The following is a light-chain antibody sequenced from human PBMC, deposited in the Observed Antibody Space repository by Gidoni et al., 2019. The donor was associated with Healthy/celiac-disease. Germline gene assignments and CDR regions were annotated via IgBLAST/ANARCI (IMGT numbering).Light chain of an antibody. V-gene: IGKV4-1*01. CDR2: WAS. J-gene: IGKJ4*01. CDR1: QSVLYSSNNKNY. CDR3: QQYYSTPLT. Sequence: DIVMTQSPDSLAVSLGERATINCKSSQSVLYSSNNKNYLAWYQQKPGQPPKLLIYWASTRESGVPDRFSGCGSGTDFTLTISSLQAEDVAVYYCQQYYSTPLTFGGGPKVEIK.